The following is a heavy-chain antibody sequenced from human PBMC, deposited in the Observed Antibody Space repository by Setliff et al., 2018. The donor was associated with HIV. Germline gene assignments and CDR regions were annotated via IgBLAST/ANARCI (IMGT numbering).Heavy chain of an antibody. D-gene: IGHD6-13*01. J-gene: IGHJ4*02. Sequence: GGSLRLSCAASGFTFSDYYMSWIRQAPGKGLEWVSYISSSGNTIYYADSVKGRLTISRDNAKNSLYLQMNSLRAEDTAVYYCARNRIWQQSDHWGQGTLVTVSS. V-gene: IGHV3-11*04. CDR2: ISSSGNTI. CDR3: ARNRIWQQSDH. CDR1: GFTFSDYY.